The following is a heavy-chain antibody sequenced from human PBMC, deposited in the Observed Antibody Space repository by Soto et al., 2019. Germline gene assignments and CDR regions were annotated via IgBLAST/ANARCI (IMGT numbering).Heavy chain of an antibody. D-gene: IGHD5-12*01. V-gene: IGHV3-30-3*01. CDR1: GFTFSSYA. CDR3: ARVGGYGIDY. J-gene: IGHJ4*02. Sequence: GGSLRLSCAASGFTFSSYAMHWVRQAPGEGLEWVAVISYDGSNKYYADSVKGRFTISRDNSKNTLYLQMNSLRAEDTAVYYCARVGGYGIDYWGQGTLVTVSS. CDR2: ISYDGSNK.